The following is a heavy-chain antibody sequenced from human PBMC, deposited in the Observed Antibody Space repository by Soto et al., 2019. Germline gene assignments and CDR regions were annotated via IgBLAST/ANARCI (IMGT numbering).Heavy chain of an antibody. V-gene: IGHV1-18*04. Sequence: ASVKVSCKASGYTFTSYGISWVRQAPGQVLEWMGWISAYNGNTNYAQKLQGRVTMTTDTSTSTAYMELRSLRSDDTAVYYCARDTVVVPAAIKKNHYYYGMDVWGQGTTVTVSS. CDR2: ISAYNGNT. CDR3: ARDTVVVPAAIKKNHYYYGMDV. J-gene: IGHJ6*02. D-gene: IGHD2-2*01. CDR1: GYTFTSYG.